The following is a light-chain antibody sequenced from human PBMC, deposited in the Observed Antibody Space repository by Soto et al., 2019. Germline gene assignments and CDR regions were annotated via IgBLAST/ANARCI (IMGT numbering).Light chain of an antibody. CDR2: AAS. Sequence: DIQCTQSPSFLSASVGDRVSITCRASQAISSYLAWYQQKPGRAPKLLIYAASTLQSGVPSRFSGSGSGTEFTLTITSLQPEDFATYYCQKLNSFPITFGQGTRLEIK. J-gene: IGKJ5*01. V-gene: IGKV1-9*01. CDR3: QKLNSFPIT. CDR1: QAISSY.